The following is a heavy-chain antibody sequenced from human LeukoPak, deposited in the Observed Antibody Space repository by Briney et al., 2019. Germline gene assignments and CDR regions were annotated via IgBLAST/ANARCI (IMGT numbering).Heavy chain of an antibody. CDR2: ILTIFGTA. J-gene: IGHJ4*02. Sequence: SVKVSCKASGGTFSNSAISWVRQAPGQGLEWMGGILTIFGTANYAQKFQGRVTINADESTSTAYMELSSLRSEDTAVYYCARAHRQLERLGRYYFDYWGQGTLVTVSS. V-gene: IGHV1-69*13. D-gene: IGHD1-1*01. CDR1: GGTFSNSA. CDR3: ARAHRQLERLGRYYFDY.